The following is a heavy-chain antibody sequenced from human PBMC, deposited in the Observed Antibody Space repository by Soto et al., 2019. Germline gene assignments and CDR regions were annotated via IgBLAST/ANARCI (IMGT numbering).Heavy chain of an antibody. CDR2: INHSGST. CDR1: GGSFSGYY. CDR3: ARALGANAPPVHYFDY. J-gene: IGHJ4*02. D-gene: IGHD4-17*01. Sequence: SETLSLTCAVYGGSFSGYYWSWIRQPPGKGLEWIGEINHSGSTNYNPSLKSRVTISVDTSKNQFSLKLSSVTAADTAVYYCARALGANAPPVHYFDYWGQGTLVTVSS. V-gene: IGHV4-34*01.